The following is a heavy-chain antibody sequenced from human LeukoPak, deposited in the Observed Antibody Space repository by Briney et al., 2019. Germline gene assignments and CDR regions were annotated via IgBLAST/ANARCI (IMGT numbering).Heavy chain of an antibody. V-gene: IGHV4-59*10. CDR2: IYTSGST. CDR3: SRGTRDWFDP. D-gene: IGHD1-26*01. J-gene: IGHJ5*02. CDR1: GGSFSGYY. Sequence: SETLSLTCAVYGGSFSGYYWSWIRQPAGKGLEWIGRIYTSGSTNYNPSLKSRVTMSVDTSKNQFSLKLSSVTAADTAVYYCSRGTRDWFDPWGQGTLVTVSS.